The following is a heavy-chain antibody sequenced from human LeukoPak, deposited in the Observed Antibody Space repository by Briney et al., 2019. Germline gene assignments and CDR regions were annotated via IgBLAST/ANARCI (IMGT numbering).Heavy chain of an antibody. CDR1: GYTFTSYG. CDR3: ARVPITIFGVVNEERFDY. J-gene: IGHJ4*02. V-gene: IGHV1-18*01. CDR2: ISAYNGNT. D-gene: IGHD3-3*01. Sequence: ASVKVSCKASGYTFTSYGISWVRQAPGQGREWMGWISAYNGNTNYAQKLEGRVTMTTDTSTSTAYMELRSLRSDDTAVYYCARVPITIFGVVNEERFDYWGQGTLVTVSS.